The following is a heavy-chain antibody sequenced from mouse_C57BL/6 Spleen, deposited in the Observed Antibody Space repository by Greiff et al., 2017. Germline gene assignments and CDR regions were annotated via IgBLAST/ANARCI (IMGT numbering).Heavy chain of an antibody. D-gene: IGHD4-1*01. J-gene: IGHJ4*01. Sequence: VQLQQSGPVLVKPGASVKMSCKASGYTFTDYYMNWVKQSHGKSLEWIGVINPYNGGTSYNQKFKGKATLTVDKSSSTAYMELNSLTSEDSAVYYCAETGREDAMDYWGQGTSVTVSS. CDR2: INPYNGGT. V-gene: IGHV1-19*01. CDR3: AETGREDAMDY. CDR1: GYTFTDYY.